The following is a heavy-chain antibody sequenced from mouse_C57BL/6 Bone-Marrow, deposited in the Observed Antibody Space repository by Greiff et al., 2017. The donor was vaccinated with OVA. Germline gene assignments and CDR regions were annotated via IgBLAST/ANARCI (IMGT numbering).Heavy chain of an antibody. CDR2: IDPANGNT. D-gene: IGHD1-1*01. Sequence: VQLQQSVAELVRPGASVKLSCTASGFNIKNTYMHWVKQRPEQGLEWIERIDPANGNTKYAPKFQGKATITADTSSNPAYLQLSRLTSEDTAIYSCAGGTSGSGGYLDVGVTGTAPTVPP. V-gene: IGHV14-3*01. CDR3: AGGTSGSGGYLDV. J-gene: IGHJ1*03. CDR1: GFNIKNTY.